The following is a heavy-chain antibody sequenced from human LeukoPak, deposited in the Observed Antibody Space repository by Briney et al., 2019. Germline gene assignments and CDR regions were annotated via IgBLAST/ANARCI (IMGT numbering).Heavy chain of an antibody. J-gene: IGHJ4*02. Sequence: SPSETLSLTCTVSGYSISSGYYWGWIRQPPGKGLEWIGSIYHSGSTYYNPSLKSRVTISVDTSKNQFSLKLSSVTAADTAVYYCARSPQRGSVPAAEKLFDYRGQGTLVTVSS. D-gene: IGHD2-2*01. V-gene: IGHV4-38-2*02. CDR3: ARSPQRGSVPAAEKLFDY. CDR2: IYHSGST. CDR1: GYSISSGYY.